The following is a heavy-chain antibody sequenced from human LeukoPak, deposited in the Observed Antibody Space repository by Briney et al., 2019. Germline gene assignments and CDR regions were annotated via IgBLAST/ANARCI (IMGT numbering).Heavy chain of an antibody. J-gene: IGHJ4*02. CDR1: GGSFSGYY. CDR3: ARGLEDFWSGYYTMGYWGY. Sequence: SETLSLTCAVYGGSFSGYYWSWTRQPPGKGLEWIGEINHSGSTNYNPSLKSRVTISVDTSKNQFSLKLSSVTAADTAVYYCARGLEDFWSGYYTMGYWGYWGQGTLVTVSS. D-gene: IGHD3-3*01. CDR2: INHSGST. V-gene: IGHV4-34*01.